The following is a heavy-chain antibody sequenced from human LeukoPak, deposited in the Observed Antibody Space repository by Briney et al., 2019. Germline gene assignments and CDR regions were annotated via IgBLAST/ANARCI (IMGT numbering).Heavy chain of an antibody. CDR2: IIPIFGTA. CDR3: ARSAYCTNGVCYKRYYYYYMDV. CDR1: GGTFSSYA. D-gene: IGHD2-8*01. Sequence: SVKVSCKASGGTFSSYAISWVRQAPGQGLEWMGGIIPIFGTANYAQKFQGRVTITADESTSTAYMELSSLRSEDTAVYYCARSAYCTNGVCYKRYYYYYMDVWGKGTTVTVSS. V-gene: IGHV1-69*13. J-gene: IGHJ6*03.